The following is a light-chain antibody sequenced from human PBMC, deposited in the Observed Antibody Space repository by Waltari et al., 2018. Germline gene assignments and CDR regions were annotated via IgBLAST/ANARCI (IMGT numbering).Light chain of an antibody. Sequence: DVVMTQSPLSLPVTLGQPASISCRSSQSLVHSDGNTYLSWFQQKTGQSPRRLIYKVSNRDSGVPDRFSGSGSGTDFTLKISRVEAEDVGVYYCMQGTHWPPWTFGQGTKVEIQ. CDR2: KVS. CDR1: QSLVHSDGNTY. CDR3: MQGTHWPPWT. V-gene: IGKV2-30*02. J-gene: IGKJ1*01.